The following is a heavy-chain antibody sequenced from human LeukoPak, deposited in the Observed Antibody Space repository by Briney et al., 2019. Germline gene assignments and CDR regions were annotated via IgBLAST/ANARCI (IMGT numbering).Heavy chain of an antibody. CDR2: INPSGGST. D-gene: IGHD3-22*01. CDR1: GYTFTSYY. Sequence: ASVTVSCKASGYTFTSYYMHWVRPAPGQGLEWMGIINPSGGSTSYAQKFQGRVTMTRDTSTSTVYMELSSLRSEDTAVYYCARDLDYYYDSSGYLTHQPVYWGQGTLVTVSS. CDR3: ARDLDYYYDSSGYLTHQPVY. J-gene: IGHJ4*02. V-gene: IGHV1-46*01.